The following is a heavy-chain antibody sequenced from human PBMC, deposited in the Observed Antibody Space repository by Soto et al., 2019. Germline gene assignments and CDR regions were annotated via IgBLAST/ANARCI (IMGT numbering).Heavy chain of an antibody. CDR1: GGSISSYY. Sequence: SETLSLTCTVSGGSISSYYWSWIRQPPGKGLEWIGYIYYSGSTNYNPSLKSRVTISVDTSKNQFSLKLSSVTAADTAVYYCARHLHTGDGAFDIWGQGTMVTVSS. CDR2: IYYSGST. V-gene: IGHV4-59*08. J-gene: IGHJ3*02. D-gene: IGHD3-10*01. CDR3: ARHLHTGDGAFDI.